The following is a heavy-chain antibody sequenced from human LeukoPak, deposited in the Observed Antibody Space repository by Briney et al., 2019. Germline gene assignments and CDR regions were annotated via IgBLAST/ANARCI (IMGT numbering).Heavy chain of an antibody. J-gene: IGHJ4*02. CDR1: GYSFTSYW. V-gene: IGHV5-51*01. D-gene: IGHD5-18*01. Sequence: GESLNISCKGSGYSFTSYWIGWVRQMPGKGLEWMGIIYPGDSDSRYSPSFQGQVTISADKSISTAYLQWSSLRASDSAMYYCARQGGGYSYGFDYWGQGTLVTVSS. CDR2: IYPGDSDS. CDR3: ARQGGGYSYGFDY.